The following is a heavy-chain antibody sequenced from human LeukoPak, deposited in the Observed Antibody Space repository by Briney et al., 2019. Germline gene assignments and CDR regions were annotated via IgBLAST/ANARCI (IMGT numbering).Heavy chain of an antibody. V-gene: IGHV3-21*01. J-gene: IGHJ4*02. D-gene: IGHD2-2*01. Sequence: GGSLRLSCAASGFTLSNYNMNWVRQAPGKGLEWVSSISSTTIYIYYADSVKGRFTISRDNAKNSLYLQMNSLRAEDTAVYYCARGETSWTLPNDYWGQGTLVTVSS. CDR3: ARGETSWTLPNDY. CDR2: ISSTTIYI. CDR1: GFTLSNYN.